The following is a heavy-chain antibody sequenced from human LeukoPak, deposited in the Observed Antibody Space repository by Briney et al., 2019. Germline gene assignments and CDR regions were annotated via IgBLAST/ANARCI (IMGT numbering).Heavy chain of an antibody. CDR1: GFAFHNYA. J-gene: IGHJ6*02. CDR2: INWNSDTK. CDR3: AKDTGGNGAYFYAMDV. V-gene: IGHV3-9*01. D-gene: IGHD4-23*01. Sequence: GRSLRLSCVGSGFAFHNYAMHWVRRPPGKGLEWVSAINWNSDTKAYADSVKGRFTISRDRARNSLYLQMDSPRPEDTALYYCAKDTGGNGAYFYAMDVWGQGPSVSVSS.